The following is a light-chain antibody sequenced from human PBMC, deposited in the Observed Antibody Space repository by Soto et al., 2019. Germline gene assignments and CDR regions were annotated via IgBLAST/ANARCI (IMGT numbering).Light chain of an antibody. Sequence: EIVLTQAPATLSLSPGERATLSCRASQSVNIYLAWYQQRPGQAPRLLIYDVSNRAAGIPARFSGSGSGTDLTLTISSLEPEDFAVYYCQQRSSWPVTFGGGTKVEIK. V-gene: IGKV3-11*01. CDR1: QSVNIY. J-gene: IGKJ4*01. CDR3: QQRSSWPVT. CDR2: DVS.